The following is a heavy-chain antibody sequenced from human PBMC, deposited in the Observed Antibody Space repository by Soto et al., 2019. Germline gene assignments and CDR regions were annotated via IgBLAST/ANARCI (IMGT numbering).Heavy chain of an antibody. V-gene: IGHV1-18*01. CDR2: ISAYNGNT. D-gene: IGHD3-3*01. J-gene: IGHJ4*02. CDR1: GYTFTSYG. CDR3: AREGITIFGVVIRRSGSQFDY. Sequence: QVPLVQSGAEVKKPGASVKVSCKASGYTFTSYGISWVRQAPGQGLEWMGWISAYNGNTNYAQKLQGRVTMTTDTSTSTAYMELRSLRSDDTAVYYCAREGITIFGVVIRRSGSQFDYWGQGTLVTVSS.